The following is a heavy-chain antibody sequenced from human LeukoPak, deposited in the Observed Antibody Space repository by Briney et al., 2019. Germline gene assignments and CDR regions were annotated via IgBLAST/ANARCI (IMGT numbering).Heavy chain of an antibody. D-gene: IGHD3-22*01. Sequence: PGGSLRLSCAASGFTFSSYAMHWVRQAPGKGLEWVAVISYDGSNKYYADSVKGRFTISRDNSKNTLYLQMNSLRAEDTAVYYCARSITMIVVVPFDYWGQGTLVTVSS. CDR1: GFTFSSYA. J-gene: IGHJ4*02. V-gene: IGHV3-30-3*01. CDR3: ARSITMIVVVPFDY. CDR2: ISYDGSNK.